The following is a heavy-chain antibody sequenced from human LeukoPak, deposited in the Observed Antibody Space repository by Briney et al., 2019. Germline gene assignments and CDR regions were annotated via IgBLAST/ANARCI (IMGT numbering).Heavy chain of an antibody. CDR1: GFTFSNYS. V-gene: IGHV3-64*01. Sequence: PGGSLRLSCAASGFTFSNYSMNWVRQAPGKGLEYVSAISSNGGSTYYANSVKGRFTISRDNSKNTLYLQMGSLRAEDMAVYYCARTTLLGEGFRSGDAFDIWGQGTMVTVSS. CDR2: ISSNGGST. J-gene: IGHJ3*02. CDR3: ARTTLLGEGFRSGDAFDI. D-gene: IGHD2-15*01.